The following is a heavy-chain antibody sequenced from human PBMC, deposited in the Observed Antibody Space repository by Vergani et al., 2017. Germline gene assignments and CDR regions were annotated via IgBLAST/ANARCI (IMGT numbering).Heavy chain of an antibody. D-gene: IGHD3-9*01. Sequence: QVQLEESGPGLVKPSETLSLTCTVSGGSFNTYYWSWIRQSPGKGLEWIGYIYSTGSTNYNPSLNSRVTMSVDTSKNQFSLKLRSVTAADPAVYFCARVMYLDEASTGYRLEGMDIWGQGTTVTISS. CDR2: IYSTGST. J-gene: IGHJ6*02. CDR1: GGSFNTYY. V-gene: IGHV4-59*13. CDR3: ARVMYLDEASTGYRLEGMDI.